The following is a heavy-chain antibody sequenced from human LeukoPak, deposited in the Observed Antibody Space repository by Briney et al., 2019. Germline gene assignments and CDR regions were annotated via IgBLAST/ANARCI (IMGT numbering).Heavy chain of an antibody. CDR3: ARGASGYSYWYYFDY. CDR1: GYTFTSYA. Sequence: ASVKVSCKASGYTFTSYAMHWVRQAPGQRLEWMGWINAGNGNTKYSQKFQGRVTITRDTSVSTAYMELSSLRSEDTAVYYCARGASGYSYWYYFDYWGQGTLVTVSS. J-gene: IGHJ4*02. CDR2: INAGNGNT. D-gene: IGHD5-18*01. V-gene: IGHV1-3*01.